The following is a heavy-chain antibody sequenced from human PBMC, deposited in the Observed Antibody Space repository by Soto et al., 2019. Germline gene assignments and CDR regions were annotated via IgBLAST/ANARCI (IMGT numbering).Heavy chain of an antibody. J-gene: IGHJ6*02. Sequence: SETLSLTCAVSGGSISSGGYSWSWIRQPPGKGLEWIGYIYHSWSTYYNPPLKSRVTISVDRSKNQFSLKLSSVTAADTAVYYCARGAGYYYGMDVWGQGSTVTVSS. CDR3: ARGAGYYYGMDV. CDR2: IYHSWST. V-gene: IGHV4-30-2*01. CDR1: GGSISSGGYS.